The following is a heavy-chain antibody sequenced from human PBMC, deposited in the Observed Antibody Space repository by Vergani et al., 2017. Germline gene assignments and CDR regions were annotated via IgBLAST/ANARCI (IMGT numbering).Heavy chain of an antibody. D-gene: IGHD4-17*01. J-gene: IGHJ4*02. Sequence: QVQLVESGGGVVQPGRSLRLSCAASGFTFSSYAMHWVRQAPGKGLEWVAVISYDGSNKYYADSVKGRFTISRDNSKNTLYLQMNSLRAEDTAVYYCAREASGDYVSSFDYWGQGTLVTVSS. CDR2: ISYDGSNK. V-gene: IGHV3-30-3*01. CDR3: AREASGDYVSSFDY. CDR1: GFTFSSYA.